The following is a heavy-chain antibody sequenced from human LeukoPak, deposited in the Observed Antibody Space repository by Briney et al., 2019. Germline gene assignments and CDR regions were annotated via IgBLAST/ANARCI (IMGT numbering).Heavy chain of an antibody. J-gene: IGHJ5*02. CDR3: ARGSSLYCSSTSCYFSWFDP. V-gene: IGHV4-34*01. CDR1: GGSFSGYY. CDR2: INHSGSA. Sequence: SETLSLTSAVYGGSFSGYYWSWIRQPPGKGLEWIGEINHSGSANYNPFLKRRVTISVDTSKTQFSLKLSTVTSADTAVYYCARGSSLYCSSTSCYFSWFDPWGQGTLVTVSS. D-gene: IGHD2-2*01.